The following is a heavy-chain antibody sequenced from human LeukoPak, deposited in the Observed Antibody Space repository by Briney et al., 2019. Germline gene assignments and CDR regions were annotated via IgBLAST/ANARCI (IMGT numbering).Heavy chain of an antibody. Sequence: PSETLSLTCTVSGGSISSYYWSWIRQPPGKGLEWIGYIYYSGSTNYNPSLKSRVTISVDTSKNQFSLKLSSVTAADTAVYYCARGPSIVVVPAASNYYMDVWGKGTTVTVFS. J-gene: IGHJ6*03. CDR2: IYYSGST. D-gene: IGHD2-2*01. CDR3: ARGPSIVVVPAASNYYMDV. CDR1: GGSISSYY. V-gene: IGHV4-59*01.